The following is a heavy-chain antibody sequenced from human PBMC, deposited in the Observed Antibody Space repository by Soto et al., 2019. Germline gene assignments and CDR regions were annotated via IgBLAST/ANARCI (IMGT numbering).Heavy chain of an antibody. CDR3: ATGGHNDGYNFYHGMDV. CDR1: GGNPSNSA. D-gene: IGHD5-18*01. V-gene: IGHV1-69*01. J-gene: IGHJ6*02. Sequence: QVHLLLQSGAEVKKPGSSVKVACKASGGNPSNSAISWVRQAPGQGLEWMGGIIPVFDTAYYAQIFRGRLRISADGATTTAYMELSGLTSADTAVYFCATGGHNDGYNFYHGMDVWVQGNTVTVS. CDR2: IIPVFDTA.